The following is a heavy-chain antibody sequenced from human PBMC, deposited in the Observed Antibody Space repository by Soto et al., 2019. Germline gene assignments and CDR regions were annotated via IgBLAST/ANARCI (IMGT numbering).Heavy chain of an antibody. Sequence: SETLSLTCTVSSDSISSYYWSWIRQPPGKRLEWIGYISYSGSTDYNPSLKSRVTISGDTSKNQFSLKVSSVTAADTAVYYCARGTSWQLPFDYWGQGTLVTVYS. D-gene: IGHD6-13*01. CDR2: ISYSGST. CDR3: ARGTSWQLPFDY. V-gene: IGHV4-59*01. CDR1: SDSISSYY. J-gene: IGHJ4*02.